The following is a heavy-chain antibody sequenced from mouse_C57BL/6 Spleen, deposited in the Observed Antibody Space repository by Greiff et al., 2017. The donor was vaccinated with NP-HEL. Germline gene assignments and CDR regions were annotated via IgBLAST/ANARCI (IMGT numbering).Heavy chain of an antibody. CDR2: ISDGGSYT. V-gene: IGHV5-4*01. CDR3: AREDGSLDY. CDR1: GFTFSSYA. Sequence: EVKVVESGGGLVKPGGSLKLSCAASGFTFSSYAMSWVRQTPEKRLEWVATISDGGSYTYYPDNVKGRFTISRDNAKNNLYLQMSHLKSEDTAMYYCAREDGSLDYWGQGTTLTVSS. D-gene: IGHD2-3*01. J-gene: IGHJ2*01.